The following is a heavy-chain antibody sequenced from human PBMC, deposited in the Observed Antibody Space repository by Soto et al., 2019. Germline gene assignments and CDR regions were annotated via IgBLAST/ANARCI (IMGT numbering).Heavy chain of an antibody. CDR1: GFTFSSYG. J-gene: IGHJ4*02. D-gene: IGHD5-18*01. V-gene: IGHV3-33*01. CDR2: IWYDGSNK. CDR3: ARDDEEEGYSYGSFDY. Sequence: GGSLRLSCAASGFTFSSYGMHWVRQAPGKGLEWVAVIWYDGSNKYYADSVKGRFTISRDNSKNTLYLQMNSLRAEDTAVYYCARDDEEEGYSYGSFDYWGQGTLVTVSS.